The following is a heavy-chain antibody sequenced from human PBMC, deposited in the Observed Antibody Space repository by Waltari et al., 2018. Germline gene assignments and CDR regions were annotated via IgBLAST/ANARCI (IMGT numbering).Heavy chain of an antibody. V-gene: IGHV3-53*02. CDR3: ARAPTEVDTAMVTDD. CDR1: GFTVSSNY. Sequence: EVQLVETGGGLIQPGGSLRLSCAASGFTVSSNYMSWVRQSPGKGLEWVSVIYSGGSTYDAYSVKGRFTSSRDNYKNTLYLQMNRLRAEDTAVYYCARAPTEVDTAMVTDDWGQGTLVIVSS. CDR2: IYSGGST. D-gene: IGHD5-18*01. J-gene: IGHJ4*02.